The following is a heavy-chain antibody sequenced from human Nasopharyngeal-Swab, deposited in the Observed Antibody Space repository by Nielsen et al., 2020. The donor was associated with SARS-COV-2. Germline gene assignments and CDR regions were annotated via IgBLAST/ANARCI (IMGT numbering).Heavy chain of an antibody. Sequence: SVKVSCKASGDTFSSYAISWVRQAPGQGLEWMGGIIPIFGTANYAQKFQGRVTITADESTSTAYMELSSLRSEDTAVYYCARGGGYCSSTSCPNWFDPWGQGTLVTVSS. CDR2: IIPIFGTA. CDR1: GDTFSSYA. CDR3: ARGGGYCSSTSCPNWFDP. D-gene: IGHD2-2*01. J-gene: IGHJ5*02. V-gene: IGHV1-69*13.